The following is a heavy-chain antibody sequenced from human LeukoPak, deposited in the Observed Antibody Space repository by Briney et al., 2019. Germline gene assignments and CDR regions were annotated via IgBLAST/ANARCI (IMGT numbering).Heavy chain of an antibody. V-gene: IGHV3-21*01. CDR2: ISSSSSYI. Sequence: GGSLRLSCAASGFTFSSYSMNWVRQAPGKGLEWVSSISSSSSYIYYADSVKGRFTISRDNAKNSLYLQMNSLRAEDTAVYYCARELLWFGELLDYYYYYGMDVWGQGPTVTVSS. J-gene: IGHJ6*02. CDR1: GFTFSSYS. D-gene: IGHD3-10*01. CDR3: ARELLWFGELLDYYYYYGMDV.